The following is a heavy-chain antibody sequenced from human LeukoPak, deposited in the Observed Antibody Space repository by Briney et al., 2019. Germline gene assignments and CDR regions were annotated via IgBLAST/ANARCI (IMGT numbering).Heavy chain of an antibody. CDR1: CYTFTSYC. CDR2: ISAYKGNT. Sequence: EASVKVSCKASCYTFTSYCISWVRQAPGQGLEGRGWISAYKGNTNYAQKLQGRVTMTTDTSTSTAYMELSRLSSDDTAVYYCARIYYYDSSGSRGAFDIWGQGTMVTVSS. D-gene: IGHD3-22*01. J-gene: IGHJ3*02. V-gene: IGHV1-18*01. CDR3: ARIYYYDSSGSRGAFDI.